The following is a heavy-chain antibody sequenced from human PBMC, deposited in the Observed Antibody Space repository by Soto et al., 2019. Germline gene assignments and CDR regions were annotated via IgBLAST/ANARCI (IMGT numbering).Heavy chain of an antibody. Sequence: ASVKFSCQASGYTFTGYYMHWVRQAPGQALEWMGWINPNSGGTNYAQKFQGRVTMTRDTSISTAYMELSRLRSDDPAVYYCARVYNDYGSGSIGNWFDPWGQGTLVTVSS. CDR3: ARVYNDYGSGSIGNWFDP. J-gene: IGHJ5*02. CDR1: GYTFTGYY. D-gene: IGHD3-10*01. V-gene: IGHV1-2*02. CDR2: INPNSGGT.